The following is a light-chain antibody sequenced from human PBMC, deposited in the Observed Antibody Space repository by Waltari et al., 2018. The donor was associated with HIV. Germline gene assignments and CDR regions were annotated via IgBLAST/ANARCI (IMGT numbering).Light chain of an antibody. CDR3: QSYDSSYWV. CDR2: EDN. CDR1: RGSIASNS. V-gene: IGLV6-57*03. Sequence: NFMLTQPHSVSESPGKTVTISCTRSRGSIASNSVQWYQQRPGSAPTTVIYEDNQRSSGVPDRFSGSIDSSSNSASLTISGLKTEDEADYYCQSYDSSYWVFGGGTKLAVL. J-gene: IGLJ3*02.